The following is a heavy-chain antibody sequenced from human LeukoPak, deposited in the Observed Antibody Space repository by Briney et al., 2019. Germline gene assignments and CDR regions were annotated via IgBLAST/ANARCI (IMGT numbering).Heavy chain of an antibody. CDR2: IVSETVGGRT. CDR3: ATSITTPGAFDI. V-gene: IGHV3-15*04. D-gene: IGHD1-1*01. J-gene: IGHJ4*02. CDR1: GFTFSSYA. Sequence: PGGSLRLSCAASGFTFSSYAMSWVRQAPGKGLEWVARIVSETVGGRTDYAASVEGRFTISRDDSKSTLFLQMSSLKIEDTAVYYCATSITTPGAFDIWGQGVLVTVSS.